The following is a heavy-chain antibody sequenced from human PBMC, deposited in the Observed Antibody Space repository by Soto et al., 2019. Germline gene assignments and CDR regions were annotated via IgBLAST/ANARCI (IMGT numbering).Heavy chain of an antibody. Sequence: ASVKVSCKASGYTFTSYYMHWVRQAPGQGLEWMGIINPSGGSTSYAQKFQGRVTMTRDTSTSTVYMELSSLRSDDTAVYYWARVLDDMPGAFDIWGQGTMVTVSS. CDR2: INPSGGST. D-gene: IGHD2-2*01. CDR1: GYTFTSYY. CDR3: ARVLDDMPGAFDI. V-gene: IGHV1-46*01. J-gene: IGHJ3*02.